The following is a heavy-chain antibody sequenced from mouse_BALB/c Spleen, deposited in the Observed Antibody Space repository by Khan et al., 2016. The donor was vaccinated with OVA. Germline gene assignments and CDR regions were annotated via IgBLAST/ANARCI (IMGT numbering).Heavy chain of an antibody. Sequence: EVELLESGGDLMKPGGSLKLSCAASGFTFTAYSMSWVRQTPDKNLEWVATVSSGGDYTYYPDSVKGRFTISRDNAKNTLYLQMSSLKSEDTAMYYCASHLTGSFDYWGQGTMVTVSA. CDR1: GFTFTAYS. CDR2: VSSGGDYT. J-gene: IGHJ3*01. CDR3: ASHLTGSFDY. D-gene: IGHD4-1*01. V-gene: IGHV5-6*01.